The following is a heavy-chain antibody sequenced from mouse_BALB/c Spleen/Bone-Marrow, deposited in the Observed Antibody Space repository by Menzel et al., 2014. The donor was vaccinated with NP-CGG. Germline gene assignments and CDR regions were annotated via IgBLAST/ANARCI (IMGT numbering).Heavy chain of an antibody. CDR2: IDPANGNT. Sequence: AQLQQSGAELVKPGASVKLSCTASGFNIKDTYMHWVKQRPEQGLEWIGRIDPANGNTKYDPKFQGKATMTADTSSNTAYLQLSSLTSEDTAVYYCASYDYGYYFDYWGQGTTLTVSS. D-gene: IGHD2-4*01. J-gene: IGHJ2*01. CDR1: GFNIKDTY. V-gene: IGHV14-3*02. CDR3: ASYDYGYYFDY.